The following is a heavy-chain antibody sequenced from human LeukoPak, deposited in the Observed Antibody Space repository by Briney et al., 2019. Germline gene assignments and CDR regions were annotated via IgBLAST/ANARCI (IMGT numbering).Heavy chain of an antibody. J-gene: IGHJ4*02. CDR3: ARGSSHRAAAGTGERY. Sequence: GGSLRLSCAASGFTFRNYSVNWVRQAPGKGLEWVSYISSSSSTIYYADSVKGRFTISRDNAKNSLYLQMNSLRAEDTAVYYCARGSSHRAAAGTGERYWGQGTLVTVSS. CDR2: ISSSSSTI. D-gene: IGHD6-13*01. CDR1: GFTFRNYS. V-gene: IGHV3-48*01.